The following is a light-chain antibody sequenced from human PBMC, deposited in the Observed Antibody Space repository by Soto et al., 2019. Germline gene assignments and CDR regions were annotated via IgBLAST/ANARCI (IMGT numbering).Light chain of an antibody. CDR3: QQYNNWPLYT. CDR1: QSVSSN. CDR2: GPS. J-gene: IGKJ2*01. V-gene: IGKV3-15*01. Sequence: EIVMTQSPATLSVSPGERATLSCRASQSVSSNLAWYQQKPGQAPRLLIYGPSTRATGIPARFSGSGSGTEFTITIISMQSEDFAVYYCQQYNNWPLYTFGQGTKLEIK.